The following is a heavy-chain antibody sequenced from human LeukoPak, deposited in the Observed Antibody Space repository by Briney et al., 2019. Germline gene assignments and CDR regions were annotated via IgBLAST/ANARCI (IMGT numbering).Heavy chain of an antibody. J-gene: IGHJ4*02. V-gene: IGHV3-21*01. CDR1: GFTFSSYS. Sequence: GGSLRLSCAASGFTFSSYSMNWVRQAPGKELEWVSSISSSSSYIYYADSVKGRFTISRDNAKNSLYLQMNSLRAEDTAVYYCARVPIAAAGIGYWGQGTLVTVSS. CDR3: ARVPIAAAGIGY. D-gene: IGHD6-13*01. CDR2: ISSSSSYI.